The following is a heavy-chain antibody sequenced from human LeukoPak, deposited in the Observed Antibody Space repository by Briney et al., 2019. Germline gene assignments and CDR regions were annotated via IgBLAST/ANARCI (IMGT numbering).Heavy chain of an antibody. D-gene: IGHD3-10*01. CDR1: GFTFSNAW. CDR2: IKSKTDGGTT. CDR3: TTESGWFGELGSDY. Sequence: PGGSLRLSCAASGFTFSNAWMSWVRQAPGKGLEWVGRIKSKTDGGTTDYAAPVKGRFTISRDDSKNTLYLQMNSLKTEDTAVYYCTTESGWFGELGSDYWGQGTLVTVSS. J-gene: IGHJ4*02. V-gene: IGHV3-15*01.